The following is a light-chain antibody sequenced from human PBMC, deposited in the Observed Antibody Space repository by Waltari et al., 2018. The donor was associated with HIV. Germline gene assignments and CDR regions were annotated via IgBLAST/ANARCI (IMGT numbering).Light chain of an antibody. V-gene: IGLV2-8*01. Sequence: QSALTQPPSASGSPGQSVTISCPGTNSAIGGYNYVSWYQQHPGKAPKLVISEVTKRPSGVPGHFSGSKSGTTASLTVSGLQAEDEADYYCSSYANKNGFYVVFGGGTRLTVL. CDR3: SSYANKNGFYVV. CDR2: EVT. CDR1: NSAIGGYNY. J-gene: IGLJ2*01.